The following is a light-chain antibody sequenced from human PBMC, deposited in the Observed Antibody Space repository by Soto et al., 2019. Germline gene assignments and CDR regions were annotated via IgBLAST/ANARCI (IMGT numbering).Light chain of an antibody. CDR3: SSYTSSSTPVV. Sequence: QSPLTQPASVSGSPVQSITISCTGTSSDVGGYNYVSWYQQHPGKAPKLMIYEVSNRPSGVSNRFSGSKSGNTASLTISGLQAEDEADYYCSSYTSSSTPVVFGGGTKVTVL. V-gene: IGLV2-14*01. J-gene: IGLJ2*01. CDR2: EVS. CDR1: SSDVGGYNY.